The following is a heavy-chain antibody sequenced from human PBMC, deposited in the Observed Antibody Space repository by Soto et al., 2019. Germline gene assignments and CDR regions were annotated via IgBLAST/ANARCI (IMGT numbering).Heavy chain of an antibody. Sequence: ASEKVSCKASGYTFSNYGFSWVRQAPGQGLEWMGWISGYNGNTNYAERLQGRVTMTTDTSTSTAYMELRSLRYDDTAVYYCAREGQLGYWGQGTPVTVSS. CDR3: AREGQLGY. CDR2: ISGYNGNT. CDR1: GYTFSNYG. D-gene: IGHD6-6*01. J-gene: IGHJ4*02. V-gene: IGHV1-18*01.